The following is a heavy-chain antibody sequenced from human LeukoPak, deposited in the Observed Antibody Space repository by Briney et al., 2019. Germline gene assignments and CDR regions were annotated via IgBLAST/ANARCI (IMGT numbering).Heavy chain of an antibody. CDR3: ARGQVTIFGSDWYFDL. CDR2: ISYDGSNK. Sequence: GRSLRLSCAASGFTFSSYGMHWVRQAPGKGLEWVAVISYDGSNKYYADSVKGRFTISRDNSKNTLYLQMNSLRAEDTAVYYCARGQVTIFGSDWYFDLWGRGTLVTVSS. J-gene: IGHJ2*01. V-gene: IGHV3-30*03. D-gene: IGHD3-3*01. CDR1: GFTFSSYG.